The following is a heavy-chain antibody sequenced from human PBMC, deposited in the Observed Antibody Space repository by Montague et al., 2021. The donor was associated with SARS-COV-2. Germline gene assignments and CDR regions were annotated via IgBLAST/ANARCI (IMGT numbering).Heavy chain of an antibody. Sequence: PALVKPTQTLTLTCTSSGFSLTTSGVGVGWIRQTPGKALEWIARIYWDDDKRYSPSLKSRLTITKDTSKKQVVLTLTNMDPVDTATYYCARGDLVASDLFDSWGQGTLVTVSS. V-gene: IGHV2-5*02. CDR1: GFSLTTSGVG. J-gene: IGHJ4*01. D-gene: IGHD3-10*01. CDR2: IYWDDDK. CDR3: ARGDLVASDLFDS.